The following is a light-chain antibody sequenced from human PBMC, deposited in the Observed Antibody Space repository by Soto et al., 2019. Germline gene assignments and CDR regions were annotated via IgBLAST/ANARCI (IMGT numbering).Light chain of an antibody. J-gene: IGLJ2*01. CDR1: SSDVGGYNY. Sequence: QSALTQPPSASGSPGQSVTISCTGTSSDVGGYNYVSWYQQHPGKAPKLMIYEVSKRPSGVPDRFSGSKSGNTASLAVSGLQAEDESDYYCSSYAGSILFGGGNKVTVL. CDR3: SSYAGSIL. CDR2: EVS. V-gene: IGLV2-8*01.